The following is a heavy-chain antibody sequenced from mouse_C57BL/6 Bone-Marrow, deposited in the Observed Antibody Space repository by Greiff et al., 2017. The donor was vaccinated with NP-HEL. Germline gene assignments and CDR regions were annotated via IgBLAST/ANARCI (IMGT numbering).Heavy chain of an antibody. CDR1: GFSLTSYG. CDR3: ASYLYYGNSGAMDY. D-gene: IGHD2-1*01. J-gene: IGHJ4*01. V-gene: IGHV2-6*01. CDR2: IWGVGST. Sequence: VQLQQSGPGLVAPSQSLSITCTVSGFSLTSYGVDWVRQSPGKGLEWLGVIWGVGSTNYNSALKSRLSISKDNSKSQVFLKMNSLQTDDTAMYYCASYLYYGNSGAMDYWGQGTSVTVSS.